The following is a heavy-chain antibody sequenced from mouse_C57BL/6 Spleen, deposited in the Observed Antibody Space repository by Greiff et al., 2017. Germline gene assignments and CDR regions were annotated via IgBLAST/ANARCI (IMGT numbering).Heavy chain of an antibody. CDR3: ARMGTMVTTRYYFDY. Sequence: QVTLKESGPGILQPSQTLSLTCSFSGFSLSTFGMGVGWIRQPSGKGLEWLALIWWDDDKYYNPALKSRLTISKDTSKNQVFLKIANVDTADTATYYCARMGTMVTTRYYFDYWGQGTTLTVSS. D-gene: IGHD2-2*01. CDR2: IWWDDDK. CDR1: GFSLSTFGMG. J-gene: IGHJ2*01. V-gene: IGHV8-8*01.